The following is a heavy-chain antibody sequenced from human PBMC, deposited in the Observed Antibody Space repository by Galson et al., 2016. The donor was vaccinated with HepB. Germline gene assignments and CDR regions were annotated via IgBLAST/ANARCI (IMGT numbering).Heavy chain of an antibody. D-gene: IGHD4/OR15-4a*01. CDR2: IYPHDSDT. Sequence: QSGAEVTKPGESLKISCKGSGYTFSTDWIGWVRQLPGKGLEWMGVIYPHDSDTRYSPSFQGQVTISANKSVSTAYLQWSSLKASDTAMYFCARRGGATYGNWGQGPLVTVSA. CDR3: ARRGGATYGN. V-gene: IGHV5-51*01. J-gene: IGHJ4*02. CDR1: GYTFSTDW.